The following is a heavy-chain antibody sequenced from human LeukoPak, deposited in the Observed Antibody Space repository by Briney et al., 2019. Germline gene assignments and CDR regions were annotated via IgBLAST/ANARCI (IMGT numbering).Heavy chain of an antibody. D-gene: IGHD3-22*01. V-gene: IGHV1-69*13. CDR1: GGTFITYG. J-gene: IGHJ4*02. CDR3: ARVYYYGTRGYQFDF. Sequence: GASVKVSCKASGGTFITYGINWVRQAPGQGLEWMGGIIPSAPANYAQKFQGRVTFSADESTVTAYMELSSLKSDDTAVNYCARVYYYGTRGYQFDFWGQGTLVTVSS. CDR2: IIPSAPA.